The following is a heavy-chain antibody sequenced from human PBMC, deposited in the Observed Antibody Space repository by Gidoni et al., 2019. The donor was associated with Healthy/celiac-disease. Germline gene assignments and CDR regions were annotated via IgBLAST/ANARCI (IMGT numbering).Heavy chain of an antibody. Sequence: EVQLVESGGGLVQPGGSLRLSCAASGFTFSSYWMHWVRQAPGKGLVWVSRIKSDGSSTSDADSVKGRFTISRDNAKNTLYLQMNSLRAEDTAVYYGARVNWMRAFDIWGQGTMVTVSS. CDR1: GFTFSSYW. J-gene: IGHJ3*02. D-gene: IGHD1-1*01. V-gene: IGHV3-74*01. CDR3: ARVNWMRAFDI. CDR2: IKSDGSST.